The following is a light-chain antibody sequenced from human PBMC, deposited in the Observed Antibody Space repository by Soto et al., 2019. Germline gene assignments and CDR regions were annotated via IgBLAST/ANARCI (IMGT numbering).Light chain of an antibody. J-gene: IGLJ3*02. CDR2: LERSGGY. Sequence: QSVLTQSSSASASLGSSVKLTCTLSSGHSTYTIAWHQQQPGKAPRYLMKLERSGGYNKGSGVPDRFSGSSSGADRNLIISTLQFEDEADYYCETWDSDTRVFGGGTKLTVL. CDR3: ETWDSDTRV. V-gene: IGLV4-60*02. CDR1: SGHSTYT.